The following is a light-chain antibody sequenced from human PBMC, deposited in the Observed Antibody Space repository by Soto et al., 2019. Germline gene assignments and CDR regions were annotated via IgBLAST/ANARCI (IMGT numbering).Light chain of an antibody. CDR3: SSYAGSDNLGV. V-gene: IGLV2-8*01. CDR1: SSDVGGYNY. Sequence: QSALTQPPSASGSPGQSVTLSCTGTSSDVGGYNYVSWYQQYPGKAPKLMIYEVTKRPSGVPDRFSGSKSGNTASLTVSGLQAEDAADYYCSSYAGSDNLGVFGGGTQLTVL. J-gene: IGLJ3*02. CDR2: EVT.